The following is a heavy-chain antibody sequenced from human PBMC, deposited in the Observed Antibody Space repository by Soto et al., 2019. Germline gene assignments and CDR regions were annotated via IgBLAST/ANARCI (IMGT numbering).Heavy chain of an antibody. Sequence: EVQLVESGGGLVQPGGSLRLSCAASGFTFSSNWMHWVRQAPGKGLVWVSSINNDGGSTNYGDSVKGRFTISRDNAKNTMYLQKNTLRAEDAAVHYCESGGCTSTSCLDYWGQGTLVTVSS. V-gene: IGHV3-74*01. CDR1: GFTFSSNW. J-gene: IGHJ4*02. D-gene: IGHD2-2*01. CDR2: INNDGGST. CDR3: ESGGCTSTSCLDY.